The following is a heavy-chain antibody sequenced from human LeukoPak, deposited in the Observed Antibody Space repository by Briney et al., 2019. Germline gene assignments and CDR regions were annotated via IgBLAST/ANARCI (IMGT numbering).Heavy chain of an antibody. CDR1: GGSISSYY. J-gene: IGHJ3*02. CDR3: ARDRWAAAGTEGWAFDI. Sequence: SGTLSLTCTVSGGSISSYYWSWIRQPAGKGLEWIGRIYTSGSTNYNPSLKSRVTMSVDTSKNQFSLKLSSVTAADTAVYYCARDRWAAAGTEGWAFDIWGQGTTVTVSS. D-gene: IGHD6-13*01. V-gene: IGHV4-4*07. CDR2: IYTSGST.